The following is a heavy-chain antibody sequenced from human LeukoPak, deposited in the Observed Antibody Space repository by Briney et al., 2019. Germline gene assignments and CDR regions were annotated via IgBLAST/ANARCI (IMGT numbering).Heavy chain of an antibody. CDR1: GFTFSNYW. CDR3: ARDIAVSGNYFDY. D-gene: IGHD6-19*01. CDR2: INSDMSST. J-gene: IGHJ4*02. Sequence: GVSLRLSCAASGFTFSNYWMHWVRQAPGKGLVWVSRINSDMSSTNYADSVKGRFTISRDNAKNTLYLQMNSLRAEDTAVYYCARDIAVSGNYFDYWGQGTLVTVSS. V-gene: IGHV3-74*01.